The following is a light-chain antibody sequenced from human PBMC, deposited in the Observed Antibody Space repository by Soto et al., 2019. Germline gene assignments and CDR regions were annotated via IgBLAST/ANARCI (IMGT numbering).Light chain of an antibody. Sequence: QSVLTQPPSASASLGASVTLTCTLSSGYNNYKVDWYQQRPGKGPRFVMRVGPGGIVGSKGEGIPDRFSVLGSGLNRNLTIKNIQEEDESDYHCGAAHGSGGNFVGVFGGGTKLTVL. V-gene: IGLV9-49*01. CDR3: GAAHGSGGNFVGV. CDR2: VGPGGIVG. CDR1: SGYNNYK. J-gene: IGLJ3*02.